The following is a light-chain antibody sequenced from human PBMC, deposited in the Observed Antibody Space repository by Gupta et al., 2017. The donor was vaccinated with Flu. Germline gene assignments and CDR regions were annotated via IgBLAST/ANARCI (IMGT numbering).Light chain of an antibody. CDR2: DFT. V-gene: IGLV2-11*01. J-gene: IGLJ3*02. CDR1: SSDVGGYHY. Sequence: QSAMPQPRSVSGSGGAFVTISCTGTSSDVGGYHYFSWYQQHPGKAPKLKIYDFTKRPSGVPDRFSGSKSGHTASLTIAELQAEDEADYYCCSYAGSSSWVFGGGTKLTVL. CDR3: CSYAGSSSWV.